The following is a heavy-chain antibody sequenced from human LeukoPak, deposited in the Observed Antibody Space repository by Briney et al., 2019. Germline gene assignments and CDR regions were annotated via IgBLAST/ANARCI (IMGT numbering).Heavy chain of an antibody. D-gene: IGHD3-10*01. CDR3: ARFGERPDAFDI. CDR1: GGSISSGSYY. V-gene: IGHV4-61*02. Sequence: PSETLSLTCTVSGGSISSGSYYWSWIRQPAGKGLEWIGRIYTSGSTNYNPSLKSRVTISVDTSKNQFSLKLSSVTAADTAVYYCARFGERPDAFDIWGQGTMVTVSS. J-gene: IGHJ3*02. CDR2: IYTSGST.